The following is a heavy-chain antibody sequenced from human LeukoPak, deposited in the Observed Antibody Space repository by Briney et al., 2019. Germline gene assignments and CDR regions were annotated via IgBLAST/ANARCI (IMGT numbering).Heavy chain of an antibody. Sequence: ASVKVSCKASGYTFTGYYMHWVRQAPGQGLEWMGWLNPDSGGTQYAQKFQGRVTMTRDTSIRTAYMELSRLRSEDTAVYYCARDSARIAARPNHTFDYWGQGTLVTVSS. CDR3: ARDSARIAARPNHTFDY. V-gene: IGHV1-2*02. D-gene: IGHD6-6*01. CDR1: GYTFTGYY. CDR2: LNPDSGGT. J-gene: IGHJ4*02.